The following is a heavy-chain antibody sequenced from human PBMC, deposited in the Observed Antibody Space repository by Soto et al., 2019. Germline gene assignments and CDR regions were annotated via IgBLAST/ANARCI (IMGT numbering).Heavy chain of an antibody. J-gene: IGHJ6*02. CDR2: IIPVFRTP. CDR3: ARDKARPELGGNYYYAVDV. CDR1: GGTFSNSA. V-gene: IGHV1-69*12. Sequence: QVRLVQSGAEIKKPGSSMKVSCKASGGTFSNSAISWVRQAPGQGLEWVGGIIPVFRTPDYAQKFQGRVTITADESTSTAYMELRSLRSEDTAVYYCARDKARPELGGNYYYAVDVWGQGTTVTVSS. D-gene: IGHD3-3*02.